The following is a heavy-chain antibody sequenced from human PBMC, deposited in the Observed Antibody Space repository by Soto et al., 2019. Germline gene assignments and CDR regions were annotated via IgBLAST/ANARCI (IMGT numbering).Heavy chain of an antibody. D-gene: IGHD6-13*01. Sequence: ASVKVSCKASGGTFSSYAISWVRQAPGQGLEWMGGIIPIFGTANYAQKFQGRVTITADESTSTAYMELSSLRSEDTAVYYCARTGIAAAGTRFGPWGQGTLVTVSS. CDR1: GGTFSSYA. V-gene: IGHV1-69*13. J-gene: IGHJ5*02. CDR2: IIPIFGTA. CDR3: ARTGIAAAGTRFGP.